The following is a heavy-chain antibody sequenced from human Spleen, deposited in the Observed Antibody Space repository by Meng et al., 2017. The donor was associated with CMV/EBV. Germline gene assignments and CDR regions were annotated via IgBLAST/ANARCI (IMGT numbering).Heavy chain of an antibody. V-gene: IGHV4-39*07. CDR2: FYDSGNS. J-gene: IGHJ3*02. Sequence: GSLRLSCTVSGGSISRSSYYWGWIRLPPGKGLEWIGTFYDSGNSHYNPSLKSRVTISVDTSKNQFSLKLSSVTAADTAVHSCARDSSHGAFDIWGQGTMVTVSS. CDR3: ARDSSHGAFDI. CDR1: GGSISRSSYY.